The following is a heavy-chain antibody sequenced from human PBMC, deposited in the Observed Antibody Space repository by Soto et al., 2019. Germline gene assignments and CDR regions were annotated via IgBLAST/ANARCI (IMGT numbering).Heavy chain of an antibody. CDR2: IYYSGST. D-gene: IGHD2-15*01. J-gene: IGHJ6*03. CDR3: ARVKTCSGGSCPYYYYMDV. V-gene: IGHV4-59*01. Sequence: PSETLSLTCTVSGGSISSYYWSWIRQPPGKGLEWIGYIYYSGSTNYNPSLKSRVTISVDTSKNQFSLKLSSVTAADTAVYYCARVKTCSGGSCPYYYYMDVWGKGTTVTVSS. CDR1: GGSISSYY.